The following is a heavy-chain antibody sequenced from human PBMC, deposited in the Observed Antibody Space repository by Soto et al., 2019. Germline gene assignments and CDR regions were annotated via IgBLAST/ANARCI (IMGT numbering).Heavy chain of an antibody. D-gene: IGHD6-13*01. Sequence: QVQLVESGGGVVQPGRSLRLSCAASGFTFSSYAMHWVRQAPGKGLEWVAVISYDGSNKYYADSVKGRFTISRDNSKNRLYLQMNSLRAEDTAVYYWARDLGSSYDYWGQGTLVTVSS. V-gene: IGHV3-30-3*01. CDR2: ISYDGSNK. CDR1: GFTFSSYA. CDR3: ARDLGSSYDY. J-gene: IGHJ4*02.